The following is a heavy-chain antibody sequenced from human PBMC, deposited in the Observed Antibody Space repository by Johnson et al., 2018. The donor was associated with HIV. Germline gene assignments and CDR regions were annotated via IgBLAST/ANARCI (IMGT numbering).Heavy chain of an antibody. D-gene: IGHD5-24*01. CDR2: ISSDGNRK. Sequence: VQLLESGGGMVQPGRSLRLSCAASGFTFSYSAFHWVRQPPGEGLEWVALISSDGNRKYYADSMKSRFTISSDNSKNTMYLQMTSLRAEDTAVYYCARGLWPQRWAFDIWGQGTMVTVSS. CDR1: GFTFSYSA. V-gene: IGHV3-30-3*01. J-gene: IGHJ3*02. CDR3: ARGLWPQRWAFDI.